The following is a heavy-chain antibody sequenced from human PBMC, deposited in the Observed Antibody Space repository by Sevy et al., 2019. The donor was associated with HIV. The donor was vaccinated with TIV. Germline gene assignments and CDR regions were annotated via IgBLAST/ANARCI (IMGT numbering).Heavy chain of an antibody. Sequence: GGSLRLSCVDFGFTFSDSWMTWVRQAPGKGLERIAFINEDGSRLGYVDPVRGRFTMSRENTKNSLYLQMNSLRAEDTAVYFCARDRAYSALDYWGQGTLVTVSS. CDR3: ARDRAYSALDY. J-gene: IGHJ4*02. D-gene: IGHD5-18*01. V-gene: IGHV3-7*01. CDR1: GFTFSDSW. CDR2: INEDGSRL.